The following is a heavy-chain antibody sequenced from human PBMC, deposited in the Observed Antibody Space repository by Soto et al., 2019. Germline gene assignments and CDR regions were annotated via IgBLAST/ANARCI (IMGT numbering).Heavy chain of an antibody. D-gene: IGHD4-4*01. J-gene: IGHJ4*02. CDR1: GFTFNYDW. CDR2: IKTVTDGGTT. Sequence: EVQLVESGGGLAKPGGSLRLSCAASGFTFNYDWMNWVRQAPGKGLEWVARIKTVTDGGTTDYAAPVKGRFFISRDDSNSPLYLQMTSLKTEDTAMYYCMTHAVIYSRGYWGQGTLVTVAS. CDR3: MTHAVIYSRGY. V-gene: IGHV3-15*01.